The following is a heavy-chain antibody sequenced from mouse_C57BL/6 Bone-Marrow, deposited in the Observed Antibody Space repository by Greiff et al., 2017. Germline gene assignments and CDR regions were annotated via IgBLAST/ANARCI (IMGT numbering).Heavy chain of an antibody. V-gene: IGHV7-3*01. CDR1: GFTFTDYY. D-gene: IGHD1-1*01. CDR3: ARSFYYYGSSSLDY. CDR2: IRNKANGYTT. Sequence: EVQLQQSGGGLVQPGGSLSLSCAASGFTFTDYYMSWVRQPPGKALEWLGFIRNKANGYTTEYSASVKGRFTISRDNSQSILYLQMNALRAEDSATYYCARSFYYYGSSSLDYWGQGTTLTVSS. J-gene: IGHJ2*01.